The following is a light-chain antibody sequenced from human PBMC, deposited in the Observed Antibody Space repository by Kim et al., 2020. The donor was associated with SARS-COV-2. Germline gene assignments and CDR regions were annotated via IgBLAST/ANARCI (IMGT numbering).Light chain of an antibody. CDR3: AAWDDSLSGWV. J-gene: IGLJ2*01. CDR1: SSNIGSNT. CDR2: SSN. Sequence: QSVLTQPPSASGTPGQRVTISCSGSSSNIGSNTVNWFQQLPGTAPKILVYSSNQRPSGVPDRFSGSKSGTSASLAISGLQSEDEADYYCAAWDDSLSGWVFGGGTQLTVL. V-gene: IGLV1-44*01.